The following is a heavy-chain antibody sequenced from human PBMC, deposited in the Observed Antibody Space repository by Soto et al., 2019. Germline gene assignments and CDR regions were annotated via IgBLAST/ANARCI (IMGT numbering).Heavy chain of an antibody. V-gene: IGHV6-1*01. Sequence: PSQTLSRTSGISGDSVSSNSAAWNWLRQSPSRGLEWLGRTYYRSKWYNDYAVSVESRITINPDTSKNHFSLQLNFVTPEDTAVYFCARGEQYSGRIFDYWGQGTLVTVSS. CDR2: TYYRSKWYN. D-gene: IGHD1-26*01. CDR1: GDSVSSNSAA. J-gene: IGHJ4*02. CDR3: ARGEQYSGRIFDY.